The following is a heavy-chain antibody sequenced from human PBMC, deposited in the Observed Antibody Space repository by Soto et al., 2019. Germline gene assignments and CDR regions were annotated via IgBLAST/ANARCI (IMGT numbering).Heavy chain of an antibody. CDR2: INPSGGST. CDR3: ARSTSKGPLDY. CDR1: GYTFTSYY. Sequence: ASVKVSCKASGYTFTSYYMHWVRQAPGQGLEWMGIINPSGGSTSYAQKLQGRVTMTTDTSTSTAYMELRSLRSDDTAVYYCARSTSKGPLDYWGQGTLVTVSS. V-gene: IGHV1-46*01. J-gene: IGHJ4*02.